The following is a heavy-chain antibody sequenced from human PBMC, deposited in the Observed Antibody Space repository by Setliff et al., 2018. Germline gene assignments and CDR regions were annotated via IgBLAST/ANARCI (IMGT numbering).Heavy chain of an antibody. V-gene: IGHV4-4*07. CDR1: GGSISTYY. Sequence: SETLSLTSTVSGGSISTYYWSWIRRPAGKGLEWIGRVFVSGSTNYNPSLKSRVTMSVDTSKNQFSLKLTSVTAADTAMYYCARDTSSDWAAWFDPWSQGILVTVS. J-gene: IGHJ5*02. CDR2: VFVSGST. CDR3: ARDTSSDWAAWFDP. D-gene: IGHD6-19*01.